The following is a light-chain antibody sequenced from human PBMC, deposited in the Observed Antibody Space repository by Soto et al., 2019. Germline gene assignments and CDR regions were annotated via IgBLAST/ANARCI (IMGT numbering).Light chain of an antibody. CDR3: QQYYSDWP. CDR2: EAS. J-gene: IGKJ1*01. V-gene: IGKV1-5*01. Sequence: IQMTQSPSTLSASVGDRVTITCRASQSISGWLAWYQQKPGTAPKLLIYEASNLESGVPSRFSGSGSGTEFTLTISILQPDDFATYYCQQYYSDWPFGQGTKVDIK. CDR1: QSISGW.